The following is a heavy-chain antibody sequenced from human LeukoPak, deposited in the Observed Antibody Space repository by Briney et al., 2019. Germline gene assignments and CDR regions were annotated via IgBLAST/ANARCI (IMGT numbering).Heavy chain of an antibody. D-gene: IGHD6-19*01. J-gene: IGHJ4*02. CDR3: ARDTGSGWAKEDRYFDY. CDR1: GYTFTSYG. V-gene: IGHV1-18*01. CDR2: ISAYNGNT. Sequence: ASVKVSCKASGYTFTSYGISWVRQAPGQGLEWMGWISAYNGNTNYAQKLQGRVTMTTDTSTSTAYMELRSLRSDDTAVYYCARDTGSGWAKEDRYFDYWGQGTLVTVSS.